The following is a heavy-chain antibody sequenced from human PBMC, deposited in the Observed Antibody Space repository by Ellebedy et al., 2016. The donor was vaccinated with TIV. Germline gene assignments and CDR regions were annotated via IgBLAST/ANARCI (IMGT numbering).Heavy chain of an antibody. CDR2: IYYSGST. CDR3: ARADIVETPDAFDV. D-gene: IGHD5-12*01. CDR1: VGSISSYT. J-gene: IGHJ3*01. Sequence: PSETLSLTCTVSVGSISSYTWSWIRQPPGKGLEWIGYIYYSGSTNYNPSLKSRVTISIDTSKNQFSLNLGSVTAADTAVYYCARADIVETPDAFDVWGQGTMVTVSS. V-gene: IGHV4-59*01.